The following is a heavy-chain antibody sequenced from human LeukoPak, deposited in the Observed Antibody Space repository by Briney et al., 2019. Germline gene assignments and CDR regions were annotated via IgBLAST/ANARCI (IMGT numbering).Heavy chain of an antibody. CDR3: ARNAHIVVVPAGSFNWFDP. Sequence: GGSLRLSCAASGFTFSTSSMNWVRQAPGKGLDWVSYISSSGRYIYYTDSVKGRFTISRDNAKNSLYLQMNSLRAEDTAVYYCARNAHIVVVPAGSFNWFDPWGQGTLVTVSS. CDR2: ISSSGRYI. D-gene: IGHD2-2*01. CDR1: GFTFSTSS. V-gene: IGHV3-21*01. J-gene: IGHJ5*02.